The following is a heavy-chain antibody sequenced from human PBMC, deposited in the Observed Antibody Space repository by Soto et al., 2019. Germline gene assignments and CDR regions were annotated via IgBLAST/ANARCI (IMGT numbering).Heavy chain of an antibody. Sequence: ETLSLTCTVSGDSISTSAYYWGWVRQPPGKGLEWVGTIYYTGSTYYNPPLESRVTMSLQTSKNQFSLNLTSVTAADTAVYYCARLGGVIAASDFDYWGQGALVTVSS. CDR3: ARLGGVIAASDFDY. CDR2: IYYTGST. J-gene: IGHJ4*02. D-gene: IGHD2-15*01. CDR1: GDSISTSAYY. V-gene: IGHV4-39*01.